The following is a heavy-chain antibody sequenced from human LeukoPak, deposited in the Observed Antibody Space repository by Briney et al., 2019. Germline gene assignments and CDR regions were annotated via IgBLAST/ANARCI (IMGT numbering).Heavy chain of an antibody. CDR1: GGSIRSSNYY. Sequence: SETLSLTCNVLGGSIRSSNYYWGRVRQPPGKGLEWIGSIYYSGSTYYNPSLKGRITMYVDTSNNQFSLKLTSATATDTAVYYCARLFYYDSSGPPYWGQGTLVTVSS. CDR2: IYYSGST. D-gene: IGHD3-22*01. V-gene: IGHV4-39*01. J-gene: IGHJ4*02. CDR3: ARLFYYDSSGPPY.